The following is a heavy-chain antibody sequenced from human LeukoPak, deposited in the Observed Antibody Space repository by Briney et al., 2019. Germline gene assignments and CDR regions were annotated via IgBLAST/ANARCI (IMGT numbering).Heavy chain of an antibody. CDR2: IDEAGKDR. Sequence: GGSLRLSCAVSGFTFSDHRMDWVRQAPGKGLEWVANIDEAGKDRYYADSVKGRFTISRDNTKNSVFLDMTSLRVEDTATYFCARASPGVVFNYFDYWGQGALVPVSS. CDR3: ARASPGVVFNYFDY. V-gene: IGHV3-7*01. CDR1: GFTFSDHR. J-gene: IGHJ4*01. D-gene: IGHD2-15*01.